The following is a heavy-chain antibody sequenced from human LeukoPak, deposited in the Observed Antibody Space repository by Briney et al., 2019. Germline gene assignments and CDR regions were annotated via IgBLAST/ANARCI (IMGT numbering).Heavy chain of an antibody. CDR2: INPNSGGT. V-gene: IGHV1-2*02. CDR3: AGALYEDSSIGAPYYFDY. CDR1: GYTFTGYY. Sequence: ASVKVSCKASGYTFTGYYMHWVRQAPGQGLGWMGWINPNSGGTNYAQKFQGRVTMTRDTSISTAYMELSRLRSDDTAVYYCAGALYEDSSIGAPYYFDYWGQGTLVTVSS. D-gene: IGHD2-15*01. J-gene: IGHJ4*02.